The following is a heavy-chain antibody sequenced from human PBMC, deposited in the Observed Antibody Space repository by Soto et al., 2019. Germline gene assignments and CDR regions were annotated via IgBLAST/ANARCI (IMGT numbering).Heavy chain of an antibody. CDR1: GFTFSSYA. J-gene: IGHJ4*02. CDR3: AKDRSYSYGQGGLDY. D-gene: IGHD5-18*01. Sequence: PGGSLRLSCAASGFTFSSYAMSWVRQAPGKGLEWVSAISGSGGSTYYADSVKGRFTISRDNSKNTLYLQTNSLRAEDTAVYYCAKDRSYSYGQGGLDYWGQGTLVTVSS. V-gene: IGHV3-23*01. CDR2: ISGSGGST.